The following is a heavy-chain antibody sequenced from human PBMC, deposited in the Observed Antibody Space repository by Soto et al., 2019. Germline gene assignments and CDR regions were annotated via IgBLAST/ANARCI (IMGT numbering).Heavy chain of an antibody. D-gene: IGHD3-3*01. CDR1: GFTFSSYS. Sequence: EVQLVESGGGLVQPGGSLRLSCAASGFTFSSYSMNWVRQAPGKGLEWVSYISSSSSTIYYADSVKGRFTISRDNATNSLYLQMNSLRDEDTAVYYCARDSSPLDSYYYYYGMDVWGQGTTVTVSS. J-gene: IGHJ6*02. CDR2: ISSSSSTI. V-gene: IGHV3-48*02. CDR3: ARDSSPLDSYYYYYGMDV.